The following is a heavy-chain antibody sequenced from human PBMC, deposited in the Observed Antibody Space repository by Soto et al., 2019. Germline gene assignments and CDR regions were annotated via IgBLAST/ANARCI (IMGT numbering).Heavy chain of an antibody. CDR1: GFTCSSYG. Sequence: HPRWSLRLSCAASGFTCSSYGMHWFRQAPGKGLEWVAVIWYDGSNKYYADSVKGRFTISRDNSKNTLYLQMNSLRAEDTAVYYCARDAGAARASKYYYYYGMDVWGQGTTVTVSS. V-gene: IGHV3-33*01. CDR2: IWYDGSNK. CDR3: ARDAGAARASKYYYYYGMDV. D-gene: IGHD6-6*01. J-gene: IGHJ6*02.